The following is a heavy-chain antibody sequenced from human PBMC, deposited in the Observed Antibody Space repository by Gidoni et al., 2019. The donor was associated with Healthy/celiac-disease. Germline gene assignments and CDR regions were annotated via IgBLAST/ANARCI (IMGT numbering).Heavy chain of an antibody. D-gene: IGHD7-27*01. V-gene: IGHV3-53*01. CDR2: IYSGGST. J-gene: IGHJ6*02. CDR3: ARRQRLSGGMDV. CDR1: GFTGRSNY. Sequence: EVQLVESGGGLIKPGGSLRLSCAASGFTGRSNYMSWVRQAPGKGLEGVSVIYSGGSTYYADSVKGRFTISRDNSKNTLYLQMNSLRAEDTAVYYCARRQRLSGGMDVWGQGTTVTVSS.